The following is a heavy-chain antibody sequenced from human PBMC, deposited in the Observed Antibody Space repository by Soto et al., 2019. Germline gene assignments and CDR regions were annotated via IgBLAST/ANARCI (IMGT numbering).Heavy chain of an antibody. CDR2: ITKSSRTI. Sequence: EVQLVESGGGLVQPGVSLRLSCAASGFTFSTYSMNWVRQAPGKGLEWISYITKSSRTIYYADSVKGRFTISRDNAKNSLYLQMNSLRAEDTAVYYCTRDHGYGYGMEVWGQGTTVTVSS. D-gene: IGHD5-12*01. V-gene: IGHV3-48*01. CDR3: TRDHGYGYGMEV. CDR1: GFTFSTYS. J-gene: IGHJ6*02.